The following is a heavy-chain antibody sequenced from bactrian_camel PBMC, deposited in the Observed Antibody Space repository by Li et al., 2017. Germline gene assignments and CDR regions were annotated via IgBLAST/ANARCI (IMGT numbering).Heavy chain of an antibody. CDR1: GQRLVC. Sequence: HVQLVESGGGSVQAGGSLRLSCAASGQRLVCMGWFRRTPGMERAGKEREGVAAIDSDGDTNYSESARGRFIVSIDKDKKILHLQMNSLKPEDTAVYYCAASSSERRMLFRLLGPIPETYWGQGTQVTVS. V-gene: IGHV3S53*01. D-gene: IGHD3*01. J-gene: IGHJ4*01. CDR2: IDSDGDT. CDR3: AASSSERRMLFRLLGPIPETY.